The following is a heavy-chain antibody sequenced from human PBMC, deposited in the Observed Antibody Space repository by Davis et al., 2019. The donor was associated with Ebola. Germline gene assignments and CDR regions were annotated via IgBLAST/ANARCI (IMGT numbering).Heavy chain of an antibody. Sequence: MPSETLSLTCAVYGGSFSGYYWSWIRQPPGKGLEWIGEIYHSGSTNYNPSLKSRVTISVDKSKNQFSLKLSSVTAADTAVYYCARESFTAVGLVWGQGTLVTVSS. J-gene: IGHJ4*02. CDR2: IYHSGST. D-gene: IGHD2-2*03. V-gene: IGHV4-34*01. CDR1: GGSFSGYY. CDR3: ARESFTAVGLV.